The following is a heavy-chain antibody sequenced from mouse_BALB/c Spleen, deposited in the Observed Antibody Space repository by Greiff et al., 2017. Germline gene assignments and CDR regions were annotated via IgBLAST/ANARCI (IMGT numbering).Heavy chain of an antibody. V-gene: IGHV1-63*02. Sequence: VQLVESGAELVRPGPSVKISCKASGYTFPNYWLGWVKQRPGHGLEWIGDIYPGGGYTNYNEKFKGKATLTADTSSSTAYMQLSSLTSEDAAVYFCARVTTATDLDYWGQGTTLTVSS. CDR1: GYTFPNYW. D-gene: IGHD1-2*01. CDR3: ARVTTATDLDY. J-gene: IGHJ2*01. CDR2: IYPGGGYT.